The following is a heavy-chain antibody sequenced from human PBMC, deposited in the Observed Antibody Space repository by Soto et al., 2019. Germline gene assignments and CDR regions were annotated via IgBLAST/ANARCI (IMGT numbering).Heavy chain of an antibody. Sequence: SVKVSCKASGGTFSSYAISWVRQAPGQGLEWMGGIIPIFGTANYAQKFQGRVTITADESTSTAYMELSSLRSEDTAVYYCAMAPTTPDILPEDPPDYDIMTGYYYRFDYWGQGTLVTVSS. CDR1: GGTFSSYA. D-gene: IGHD3-9*01. CDR2: IIPIFGTA. CDR3: AMAPTTPDILPEDPPDYDIMTGYYYRFDY. J-gene: IGHJ4*02. V-gene: IGHV1-69*13.